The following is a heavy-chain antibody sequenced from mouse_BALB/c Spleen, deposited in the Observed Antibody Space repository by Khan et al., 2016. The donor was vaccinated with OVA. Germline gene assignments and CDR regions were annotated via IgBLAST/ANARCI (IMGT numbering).Heavy chain of an antibody. V-gene: IGHV5-17*02. CDR2: ICSGSSTI. CDR3: ARHDGVYPMDY. D-gene: IGHD2-3*01. CDR1: GFSFSSFG. Sequence: EVQLVESGGGLVQPGGSRKLSCAASGFSFSSFGMHWVRQAPEKGLEWVAFICSGSSTIYYADTVKGRITIAIYDPKNTLFMQMTSLRSEDTAIYYCARHDGVYPMDYWGQGTSVTVSS. J-gene: IGHJ4*01.